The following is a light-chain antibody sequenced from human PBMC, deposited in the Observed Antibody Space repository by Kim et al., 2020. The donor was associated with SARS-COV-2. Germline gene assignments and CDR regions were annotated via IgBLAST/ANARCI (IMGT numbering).Light chain of an antibody. V-gene: IGKV1-5*03. Sequence: DIQMTQSPSTLSASVGDTVTITCRVSQSISSWLAWYQQKPGEAPRLLIHKASSLVSGVPSRFSGSGSGTEFTLTITSLQPDDSATYYCQQYTTYPITFGQGTRLEIK. J-gene: IGKJ5*01. CDR1: QSISSW. CDR2: KAS. CDR3: QQYTTYPIT.